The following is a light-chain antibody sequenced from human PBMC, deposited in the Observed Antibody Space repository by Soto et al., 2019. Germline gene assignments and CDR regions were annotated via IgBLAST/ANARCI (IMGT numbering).Light chain of an antibody. CDR3: SSYAGSNKGDV. CDR2: EVS. Sequence: QFVLTQPPSASGSPGQSVTISCTGTSSDVGGYNYVSWYQQHPGKAPKLMIYEVSKRPSGVPDRFSGSKSGNTASLTVSGLQAEDEADYYCSSYAGSNKGDVFGTGTKVTVL. CDR1: SSDVGGYNY. V-gene: IGLV2-8*01. J-gene: IGLJ1*01.